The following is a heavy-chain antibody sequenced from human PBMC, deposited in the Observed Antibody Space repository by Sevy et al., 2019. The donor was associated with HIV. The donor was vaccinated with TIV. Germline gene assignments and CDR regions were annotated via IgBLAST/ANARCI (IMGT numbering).Heavy chain of an antibody. Sequence: ASVKVSCKTSASTFTAYYMHWLRQAPGQGLEWMGWINPNSDGTKYAQRFQGRVSMTADMSISTAYMELSRLTSDDTAVYYCARDRVIFGGGGGLDVWGQGTTVTVSS. CDR2: INPNSDGT. J-gene: IGHJ6*02. D-gene: IGHD3-3*02. CDR1: ASTFTAYY. V-gene: IGHV1-2*02. CDR3: ARDRVIFGGGGGLDV.